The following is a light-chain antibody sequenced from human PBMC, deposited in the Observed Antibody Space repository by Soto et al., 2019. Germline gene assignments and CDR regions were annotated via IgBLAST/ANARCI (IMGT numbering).Light chain of an antibody. CDR1: SSDVGGYHY. CDR3: SSYTSTSTPRV. J-gene: IGLJ1*01. CDR2: EVS. Sequence: QSVLTHPASVSWSPGQSITISCTGTSSDVGGYHYVSWYQLHPGKAPKLIIYEVSHRPSGASNHFSGYKSGNTASLTISGLQAEDAADYYCSSYTSTSTPRVFGTGTKVTVL. V-gene: IGLV2-14*01.